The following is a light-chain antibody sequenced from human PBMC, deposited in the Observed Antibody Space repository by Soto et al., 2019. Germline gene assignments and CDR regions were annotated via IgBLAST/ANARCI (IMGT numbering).Light chain of an antibody. CDR1: SSDVGSYNR. Sequence: QSVLAQPPSVSGSPGQSVTISCTGTSSDVGSYNRLSWYQQPPGTAPKLIMYEVNTRPSGVPDRFSGSKSGSTASPTISGLQAEDEADYYCYSFTSGNTLYVFGTGTKVTVL. V-gene: IGLV2-18*02. CDR2: EVN. CDR3: YSFTSGNTLYV. J-gene: IGLJ1*01.